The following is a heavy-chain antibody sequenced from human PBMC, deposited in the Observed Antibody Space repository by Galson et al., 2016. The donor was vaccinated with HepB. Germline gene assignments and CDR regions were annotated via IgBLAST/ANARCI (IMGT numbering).Heavy chain of an antibody. CDR1: GFTFSCYW. CDR2: INQDGSEK. CDR3: ARETGDYYDSRGYYSNNWFDP. D-gene: IGHD3-22*01. J-gene: IGHJ5*02. V-gene: IGHV3-7*01. Sequence: SLRLSCAASGFTFSCYWMSWVRQAPGKGLEWVANINQDGSEKNYVDSVKGRFTISRDNAKNSLYLHMNSLSAEDTAVYYCARETGDYYDSRGYYSNNWFDPWGQGTLVTVSS.